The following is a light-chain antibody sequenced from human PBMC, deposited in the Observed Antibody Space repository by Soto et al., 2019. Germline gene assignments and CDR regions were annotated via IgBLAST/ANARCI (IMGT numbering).Light chain of an antibody. CDR1: QSLLYSNGYNY. CDR2: LGS. V-gene: IGKV2-28*01. CDR3: MQALQTPRT. J-gene: IGKJ1*01. Sequence: DIVMTQSPLSLPVTPGEPASISCRSSQSLLYSNGYNYLDWYLQKPGQSPQLLIYLGSNRASGVPDRFSGSGSGTDFTLKISSVEAEDVGVYYCMQALQTPRTFGQGTKVEIK.